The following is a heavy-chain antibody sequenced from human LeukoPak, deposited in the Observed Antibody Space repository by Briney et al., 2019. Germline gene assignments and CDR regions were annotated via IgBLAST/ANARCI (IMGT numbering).Heavy chain of an antibody. J-gene: IGHJ4*02. D-gene: IGHD3-16*02. Sequence: GGSLRLSCAASGFTFDDYAMHWVRQAPGKGLEWVSGISWNSGSIGYADSVKGRFTISRDNAKNSLYLQMNSLRAEDTALYYCAKMITFGGVIVGYFDYWGQGTLVTVSS. CDR1: GFTFDDYA. V-gene: IGHV3-9*01. CDR3: AKMITFGGVIVGYFDY. CDR2: ISWNSGSI.